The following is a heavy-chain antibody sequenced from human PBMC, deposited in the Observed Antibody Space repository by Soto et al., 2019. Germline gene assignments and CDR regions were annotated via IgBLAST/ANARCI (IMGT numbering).Heavy chain of an antibody. CDR2: IIPIFGTA. V-gene: IGHV1-69*12. Sequence: QVQLVQSGAEVKKPGSSVKVSCKASGGTFSSYAISWVRQAPGQGLEWMGGIIPIFGTANYAQKFQGRVTITADESTSTAYMELSILRSEDTAVYYCARADIVLVPAAMDYYYYGMDVWGQGTTVTVSS. J-gene: IGHJ6*02. CDR1: GGTFSSYA. D-gene: IGHD2-2*01. CDR3: ARADIVLVPAAMDYYYYGMDV.